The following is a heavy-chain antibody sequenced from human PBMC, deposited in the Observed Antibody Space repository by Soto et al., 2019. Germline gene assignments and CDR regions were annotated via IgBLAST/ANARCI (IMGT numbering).Heavy chain of an antibody. D-gene: IGHD6-19*01. Sequence: EVQLVQSGTEVKKPGESLKISCKASGYSFSDYWIGWVRQMPGKGLEFTGTIYAGDSDTRYSPSFEGQVTMSVDKSINTAYLHWTSLKASDTAIYYCARQHPLDSSAWYNWGQGTLVTVSS. J-gene: IGHJ4*02. CDR1: GYSFSDYW. CDR3: ARQHPLDSSAWYN. CDR2: IYAGDSDT. V-gene: IGHV5-51*01.